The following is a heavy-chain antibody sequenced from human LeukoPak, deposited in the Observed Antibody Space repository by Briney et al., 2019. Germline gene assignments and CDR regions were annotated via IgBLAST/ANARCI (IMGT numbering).Heavy chain of an antibody. J-gene: IGHJ4*02. CDR2: IYTTGST. V-gene: IGHV4-61*02. Sequence: PSQTLSLTCTVSGVSIAKTFYYWTWLRQPAGKGLEWVGRIYTTGSTDYNPSLKSRVTISLDTARNRFSLKLSSVTAADTAVYYCARRQDGPDYWGQGTLVSVSS. CDR3: ARRQDGPDY. CDR1: GVSIAKTFYY.